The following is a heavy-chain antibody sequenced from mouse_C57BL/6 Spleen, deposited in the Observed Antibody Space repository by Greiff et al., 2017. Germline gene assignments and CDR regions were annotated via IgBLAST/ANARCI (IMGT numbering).Heavy chain of an antibody. Sequence: QVQLKQPGAELVKPGASVKLSCKASGYTFTSYWMQWVKQRPGQGLEWIGEIDPSDSYTNYNQKFKGKATLTVDTSSSTAYMQLSSLTSEDSAVYYCARWLLGNWGQGTTLTVSS. CDR1: GYTFTSYW. CDR2: IDPSDSYT. CDR3: ARWLLGN. J-gene: IGHJ2*01. V-gene: IGHV1-50*01. D-gene: IGHD2-3*01.